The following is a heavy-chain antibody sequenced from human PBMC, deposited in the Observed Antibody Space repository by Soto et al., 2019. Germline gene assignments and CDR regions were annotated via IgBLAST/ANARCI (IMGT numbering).Heavy chain of an antibody. Sequence: PSETLSLTCTVSGGSISSYYWSWIRQPPGKGLEWIGYIYYSGSTNYNPSLKSRVTISVDTSKNQFSLKLSSVTAADTAVYYCARGLTYYDFWRVWFDPWGQGTLVTSPQ. V-gene: IGHV4-59*01. CDR3: ARGLTYYDFWRVWFDP. CDR2: IYYSGST. J-gene: IGHJ5*02. D-gene: IGHD3-3*01. CDR1: GGSISSYY.